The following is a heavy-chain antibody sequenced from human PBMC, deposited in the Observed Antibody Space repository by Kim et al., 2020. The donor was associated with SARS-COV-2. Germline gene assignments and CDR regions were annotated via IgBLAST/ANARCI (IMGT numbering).Heavy chain of an antibody. V-gene: IGHV4-31*03. CDR3: ARARRGIVVHAFDI. CDR2: IYYSGST. J-gene: IGHJ3*02. Sequence: SETLSLTCTVSGGSISSGGYYWSWIRQHPGKGLEWIGYIYYSGSTYYNPSLKSRVTISVDTSKNQFSLKLSSVTAADTAVYYCARARRGIVVHAFDIWGQGTMVTVSS. CDR1: GGSISSGGYY. D-gene: IGHD6-19*01.